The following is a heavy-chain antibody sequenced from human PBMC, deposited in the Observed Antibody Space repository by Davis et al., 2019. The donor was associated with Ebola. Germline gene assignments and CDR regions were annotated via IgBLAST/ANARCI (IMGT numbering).Heavy chain of an antibody. V-gene: IGHV3-30*18. CDR1: GFTSSSYG. CDR3: ANGGHYYDSSGWFDY. Sequence: GGSLRLSCAASGFTSSSYGMHWVRQAPGKGLEWVAVISYDGSNKYYADSVKGRFTISRDNSKNTLYLQMNSLRAEDTAVYYCANGGHYYDSSGWFDYWGQGTLVTVSS. CDR2: ISYDGSNK. J-gene: IGHJ4*02. D-gene: IGHD3-22*01.